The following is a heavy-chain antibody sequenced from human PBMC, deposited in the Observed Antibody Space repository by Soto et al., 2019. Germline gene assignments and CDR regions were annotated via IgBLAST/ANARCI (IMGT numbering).Heavy chain of an antibody. CDR2: ISAYNGNT. D-gene: IGHD6-6*01. V-gene: IGHV1-18*01. J-gene: IGHJ4*02. Sequence: ASVKVSCKASGYTFTSYGISWVRQAPGQGLEWMGWISAYNGNTNYAQKLQGRVTMTTDTSTSTAYMELRSLRSDDTAVYYCARDHVGRIAAPFVYWGQGTLVTVSS. CDR3: ARDHVGRIAAPFVY. CDR1: GYTFTSYG.